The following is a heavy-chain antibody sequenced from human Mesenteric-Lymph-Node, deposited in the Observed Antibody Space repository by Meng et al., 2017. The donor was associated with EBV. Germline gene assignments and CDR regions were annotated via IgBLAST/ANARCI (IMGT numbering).Heavy chain of an antibody. V-gene: IGHV4-4*02. CDR3: ARIHSVRLRPFDY. Sequence: QVHLQEAGPAMVKPSXXLSLTCAFSGGSIASSNWWSWVLQSPGKGLEWIGEIYYFGRTNYNPSLQSRITMSVDKSKNQFSLKLTSVTAADTAVYFCARIHSVRLRPFDYWGHGSLVTVSS. CDR1: GGSIASSNW. D-gene: IGHD5-12*01. J-gene: IGHJ4*01. CDR2: IYYFGRT.